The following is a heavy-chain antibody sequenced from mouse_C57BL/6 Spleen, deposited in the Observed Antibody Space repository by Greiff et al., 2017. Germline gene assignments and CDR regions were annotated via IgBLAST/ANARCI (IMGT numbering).Heavy chain of an antibody. D-gene: IGHD1-1*01. CDR2: IDPSDSYT. J-gene: IGHJ2*01. CDR1: GYTFTSYW. V-gene: IGHV1-59*01. Sequence: QVQLQQPGAELVRPGTSVKLSCKASGYTFTSYWMHWVKQRPGQGLEWIGVIDPSDSYTNYNQKFKGKATLTVDTSSSTAYMQLSSLTSEDSAVYYCARGGSRGHYFDYWGQGTTLTVSS. CDR3: ARGGSRGHYFDY.